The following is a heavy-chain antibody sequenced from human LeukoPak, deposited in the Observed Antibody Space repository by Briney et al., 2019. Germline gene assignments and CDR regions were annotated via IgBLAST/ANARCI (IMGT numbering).Heavy chain of an antibody. J-gene: IGHJ6*02. V-gene: IGHV3-30-3*01. Sequence: PGRSLRLSCAASGFSFSSYAMHWVRQAPGKGLEWVAVISYDGSNKYYADSVKGRFTISRDNSKNTLYLQMNSLRAEDTAVYYCARDPTVTTDRSHYYYGMDVWGQGTTVTVSS. D-gene: IGHD4-17*01. CDR1: GFSFSSYA. CDR2: ISYDGSNK. CDR3: ARDPTVTTDRSHYYYGMDV.